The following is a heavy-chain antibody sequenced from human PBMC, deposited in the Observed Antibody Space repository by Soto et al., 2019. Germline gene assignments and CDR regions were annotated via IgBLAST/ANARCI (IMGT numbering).Heavy chain of an antibody. CDR2: VHYSWGS. D-gene: IGHD3-10*01. CDR3: ARQGFGALHGLVEV. V-gene: IGHV4-59*08. J-gene: IGHJ6*02. CDR1: GGSISSYH. Sequence: QVLLQESGPGLVKPSETLSLSCTVSGGSISSYHWSWIRQTPGKGLEWIGYVHYSWGSNYNPSLKSRVAISLDTSKSQFSLKLTSVTATDTAVYYCARQGFGALHGLVEVWGQGTTVIVSS.